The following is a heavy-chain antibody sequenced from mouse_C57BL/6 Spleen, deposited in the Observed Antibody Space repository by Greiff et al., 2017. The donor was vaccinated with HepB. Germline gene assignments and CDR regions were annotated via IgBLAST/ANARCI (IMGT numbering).Heavy chain of an antibody. D-gene: IGHD1-1*01. CDR2: ISSGSSTI. J-gene: IGHJ2*01. V-gene: IGHV5-17*01. CDR1: GFTFSDYG. Sequence: EVQGVESGGGLVKPGGSLKLSCAASGFTFSDYGMHWVRQAPEKGLEWVAYISSGSSTIYYADTVKGRFTISRDNAKNTLFLQMTSLRSEDTAMYYCARPTTVVEGYYFDYWGQGTTLTVSS. CDR3: ARPTTVVEGYYFDY.